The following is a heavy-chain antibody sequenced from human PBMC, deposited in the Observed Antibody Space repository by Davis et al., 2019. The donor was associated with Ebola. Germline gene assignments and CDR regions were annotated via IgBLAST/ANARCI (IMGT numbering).Heavy chain of an antibody. J-gene: IGHJ1*01. V-gene: IGHV3-74*01. CDR3: AKFRPGYYDFWSGRGAYFQH. CDR2: INSDGSST. D-gene: IGHD3-3*01. Sequence: GGSLRLSCAASGFTFSSYWMHWVRQAPGKGLVWVSRINSDGSSTSYADSVKGRFTISRDNSKNTLYLQMNSLRAEDTAVYYCAKFRPGYYDFWSGRGAYFQHWGQGTLVTVSS. CDR1: GFTFSSYW.